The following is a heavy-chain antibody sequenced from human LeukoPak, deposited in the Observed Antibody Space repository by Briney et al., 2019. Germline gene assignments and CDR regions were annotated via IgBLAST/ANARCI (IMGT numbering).Heavy chain of an antibody. D-gene: IGHD3-22*01. Sequence: SETLSLTCTVSGGSISSSSYYWGWIRQPPGKGLEWIGSIYYSGSTYYNPSLKSRVTISVDTSKNQFSLKLSSVTAADTAVYYCAREGDYYDSSGYSALGNYFDYRGQGTLVTVSS. CDR1: GGSISSSSYY. CDR3: AREGDYYDSSGYSALGNYFDY. V-gene: IGHV4-39*02. CDR2: IYYSGST. J-gene: IGHJ4*02.